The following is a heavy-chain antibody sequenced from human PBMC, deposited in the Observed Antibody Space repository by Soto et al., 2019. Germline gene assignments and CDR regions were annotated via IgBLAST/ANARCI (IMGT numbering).Heavy chain of an antibody. D-gene: IGHD6-13*01. CDR1: GGSISSSNW. V-gene: IGHV4-4*02. CDR2: IYYSGST. J-gene: IGHJ4*02. Sequence: QVQLQESGPGLVKPSGTLSLTCAVSGGSISSSNWWSWVRQPPGKGLEWIGEIYYSGSTNYNSSLKSRGTISVDKSKNQFSLQLRSVTAADTAVYYCARGRNLEYSSLVFEYWGQGTLVTVSS. CDR3: ARGRNLEYSSLVFEY.